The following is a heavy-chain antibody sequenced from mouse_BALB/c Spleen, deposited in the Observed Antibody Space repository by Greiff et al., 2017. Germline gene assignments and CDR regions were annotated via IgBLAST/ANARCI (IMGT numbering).Heavy chain of an antibody. Sequence: EVNLVESGGGLVQPGGSRKLSCAASGFTFSSFGMHWVRQAPEKGLEWVAYISSGSSTIYYADTVKGRFTISRDNPKNTLFLQMTSLRSEDTAMYYCARGGYDGYSFAYWGQGTLVTVSA. J-gene: IGHJ3*01. CDR1: GFTFSSFG. CDR3: ARGGYDGYSFAY. D-gene: IGHD2-3*01. CDR2: ISSGSSTI. V-gene: IGHV5-17*02.